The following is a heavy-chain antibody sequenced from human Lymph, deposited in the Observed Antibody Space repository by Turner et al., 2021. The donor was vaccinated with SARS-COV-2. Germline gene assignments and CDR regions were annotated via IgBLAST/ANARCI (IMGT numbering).Heavy chain of an antibody. CDR2: IITIVGTA. J-gene: IGHJ4*02. D-gene: IGHD2-2*01. V-gene: IGHV1-69*01. CDR1: GGTFSSYA. Sequence: QVQLVQSGAEVKKPGSSVKVSCKASGGTFSSYAISWVRQAPGQGLEWMGEIITIVGTANYAQKFQGRVTITADASTSTAHMELSSLRSEDTAVYYCARGSRDCSSTSCYPFFDYWGQGTLVIVSS. CDR3: ARGSRDCSSTSCYPFFDY.